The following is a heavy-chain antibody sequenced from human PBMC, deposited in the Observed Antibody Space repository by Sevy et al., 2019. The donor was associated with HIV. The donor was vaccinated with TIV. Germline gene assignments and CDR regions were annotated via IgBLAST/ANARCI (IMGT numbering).Heavy chain of an antibody. J-gene: IGHJ6*02. CDR2: IYHSGST. D-gene: IGHD6-13*01. CDR3: ARDREAAAGFYYYGMDV. V-gene: IGHV4-4*02. Sequence: SETLSLTCALSGGSISSSNWWSWVRQPPGKGLEWIGEIYHSGSTNYNPSLKSRVTISVDKSKNQFSLKLSSVTAADTAVYYCARDREAAAGFYYYGMDVWGQGTTVTVSS. CDR1: GGSISSSNW.